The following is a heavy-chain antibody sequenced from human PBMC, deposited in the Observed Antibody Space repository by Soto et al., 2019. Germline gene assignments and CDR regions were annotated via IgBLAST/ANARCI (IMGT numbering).Heavy chain of an antibody. V-gene: IGHV4-59*01. D-gene: IGHD6-13*01. CDR3: ATSITVVGSRRH. Sequence: QVQLQESGPGLVKPSETLSLTCTVSGGSFSSNYWSWIRQPPGTGLEWIGNIYHSGNTNYNPSLRSRVTISVDTSKNQFSLILSSVTAADTAMYYCATSITVVGSRRHWGQGTLVIVSS. CDR2: IYHSGNT. J-gene: IGHJ1*01. CDR1: GGSFSSNY.